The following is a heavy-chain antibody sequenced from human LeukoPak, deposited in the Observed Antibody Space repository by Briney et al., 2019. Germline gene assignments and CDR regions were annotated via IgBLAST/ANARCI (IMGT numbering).Heavy chain of an antibody. CDR2: INPNSGGT. V-gene: IGHV1-2*02. CDR3: ARYSLRGDVLRYFGSYYFDY. J-gene: IGHJ4*02. D-gene: IGHD3-9*01. CDR1: GYTFTGYY. Sequence: ASVKVSCKASGYTFTGYYMHWVTHAPGQGLEWMGWINPNSGGTNYAQKLQRRVTMTTHTSTSTAHMELRSLRSDDTAVYYCARYSLRGDVLRYFGSYYFDYWGQGTLVTVSS.